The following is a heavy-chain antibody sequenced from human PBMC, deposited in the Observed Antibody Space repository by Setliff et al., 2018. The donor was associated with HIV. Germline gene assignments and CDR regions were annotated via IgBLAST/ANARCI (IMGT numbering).Heavy chain of an antibody. V-gene: IGHV4-61*02. Sequence: SETLSLTCTVSGGSISSGSYYWSWIRQPAGKGLEWIGRIYTSGSTNYNPSLKSRVTISVGTSKNQFSLKLSSVTAADTAVYYCARDLGAVAGYYFDYWGQGTLVTVSS. D-gene: IGHD6-19*01. J-gene: IGHJ4*02. CDR1: GGSISSGSYY. CDR3: ARDLGAVAGYYFDY. CDR2: IYTSGST.